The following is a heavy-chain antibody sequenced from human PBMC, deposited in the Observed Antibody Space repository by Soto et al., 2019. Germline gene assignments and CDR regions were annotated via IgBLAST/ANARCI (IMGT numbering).Heavy chain of an antibody. CDR1: DGSMNSDSSY. Sequence: QLQLQESGPGLVKPSETLSLTCRVSDGSMNSDSSYWGWIRQPPGKGLEWIGVINHSGSTYHNLSLKVRVTMSVDASRNHFSLKLTSMTAADTAVYYCARLGGYVSVGYYYLWDSWGQGTLVTVSS. J-gene: IGHJ4*02. CDR2: INHSGST. D-gene: IGHD3-22*01. V-gene: IGHV4-39*02. CDR3: ARLGGYVSVGYYYLWDS.